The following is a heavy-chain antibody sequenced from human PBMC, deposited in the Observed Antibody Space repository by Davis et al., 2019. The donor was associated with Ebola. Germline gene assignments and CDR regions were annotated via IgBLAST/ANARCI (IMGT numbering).Heavy chain of an antibody. J-gene: IGHJ5*02. CDR3: ARTFHYGNTVKPNWFDP. CDR1: GYIFTSYD. CDR2: MDPKNGNT. D-gene: IGHD1-7*01. Sequence: ASVKVSCKASGYIFTSYDINWVRQAPGQGLEWVGWMDPKNGNTGYAQRFQGRVTLTRDTSISTAYLELSRLTSDDTAVYYCARTFHYGNTVKPNWFDPWGPGTLVTVSS. V-gene: IGHV1-8*01.